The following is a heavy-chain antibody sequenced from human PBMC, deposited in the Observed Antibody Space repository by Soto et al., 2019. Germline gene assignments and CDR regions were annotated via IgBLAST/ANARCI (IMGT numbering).Heavy chain of an antibody. CDR2: MYSSGSV. V-gene: IGHV4-59*01. J-gene: IGHJ4*02. D-gene: IGHD2-15*01. CDR3: AREWSAFDY. CDR1: GGSITPFK. Sequence: QVQLQESGPGLVKPSETLSLTCTVSGGSITPFKWSWIRQSPGKGLELIGYMYSSGSVNYNPSLKSRVTISMDTSKNQYSLKLISATAADTAVYYCAREWSAFDYWGQGILVTVSS.